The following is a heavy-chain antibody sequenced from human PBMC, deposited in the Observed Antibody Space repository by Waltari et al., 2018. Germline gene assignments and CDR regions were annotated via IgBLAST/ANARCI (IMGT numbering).Heavy chain of an antibody. D-gene: IGHD5-12*01. CDR3: AQYRQSGMDV. CDR1: GFTFSSTA. Sequence: EVQLLESGGGLVQPGGSLRLSCPASGFTFSSTAMGWVRQAPGMGLEWVSTITGGGGSTFYADSVKGRFTISRDNSKNTRYLKMNSLGAEDTAVDYCAQYRQSGMDVWGQGTTVAVSS. J-gene: IGHJ6*02. CDR2: ITGGGGST. V-gene: IGHV3-23*01.